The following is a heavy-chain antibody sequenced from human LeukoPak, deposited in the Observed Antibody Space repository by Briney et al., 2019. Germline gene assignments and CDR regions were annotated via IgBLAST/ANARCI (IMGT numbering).Heavy chain of an antibody. D-gene: IGHD4-17*01. Sequence: ASVKVSCKASGYTFTSYDIHWVRQATGQGLEWMGWMNPNSGNTGYAQKFQGRVTMTRNTSISTAYMELSSLRSEDTAVYYCYTVTTERIDYWGQGTLVTVSS. CDR1: GYTFTSYD. J-gene: IGHJ4*02. CDR3: YTVTTERIDY. V-gene: IGHV1-8*01. CDR2: MNPNSGNT.